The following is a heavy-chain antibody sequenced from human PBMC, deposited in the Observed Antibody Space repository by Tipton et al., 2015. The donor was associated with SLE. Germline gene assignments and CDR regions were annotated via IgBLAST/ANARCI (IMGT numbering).Heavy chain of an antibody. CDR1: GYSISSGYY. V-gene: IGHV4-38-2*01. CDR3: ARKVPYFDL. J-gene: IGHJ2*01. Sequence: LRLSCAVSGYSISSGYYWGWIRQPPGKGLEWIGSIYHSGSTYYNPSLKSRVTISVDTSKNQFSLKLSSVTAADTAVYYCARKVPYFDLWGRGTLVTVSS. CDR2: IYHSGST.